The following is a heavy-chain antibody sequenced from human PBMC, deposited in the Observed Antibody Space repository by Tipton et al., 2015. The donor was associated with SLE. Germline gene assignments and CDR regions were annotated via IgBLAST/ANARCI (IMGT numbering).Heavy chain of an antibody. D-gene: IGHD6-13*01. CDR2: INSDGSTT. V-gene: IGHV3-74*01. CDR1: GFTFNSYW. CDR3: ARGAIAAAVFDY. J-gene: IGHJ4*02. Sequence: SLRLSCAASGFTFNSYWMHWVRQAPGKGLVWVSRINSDGSTTNYADSVKGRFTISRDNAKNTLYLQMNSLRAEDTAVYYCARGAIAAAVFDYWGQGTLVTVSS.